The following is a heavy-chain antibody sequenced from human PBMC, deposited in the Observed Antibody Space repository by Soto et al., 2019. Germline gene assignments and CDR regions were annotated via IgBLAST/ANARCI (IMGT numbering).Heavy chain of an antibody. J-gene: IGHJ4*02. D-gene: IGHD3-22*01. V-gene: IGHV4-59*01. Sequence: PSETLSLTCTVSGGSISSYYWSWIRQPPGKGLEWIGYIYYSGSTNYNPSLKSRVTISVDTSKNQFSLKLSSVTAADTAVYYCARNYYDSSGYYYRVVDDWGQGTLVTVSS. CDR2: IYYSGST. CDR3: ARNYYDSSGYYYRVVDD. CDR1: GGSISSYY.